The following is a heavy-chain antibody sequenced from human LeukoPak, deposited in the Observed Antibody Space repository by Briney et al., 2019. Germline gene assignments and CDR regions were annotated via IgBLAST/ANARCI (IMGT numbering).Heavy chain of an antibody. CDR1: GFTFSSYG. J-gene: IGHJ4*02. V-gene: IGHV3-30*18. CDR3: AKVDSGSFDY. D-gene: IGHD1-26*01. Sequence: GGSLRLSCAASGFTFSSYGMHWVRQAPGKGLEWVAVISYDGSNKCYADSVKGRFTISRDNSKNTLYLQMNSLRAEDTAVYYCAKVDSGSFDYWGQGTLVTVSS. CDR2: ISYDGSNK.